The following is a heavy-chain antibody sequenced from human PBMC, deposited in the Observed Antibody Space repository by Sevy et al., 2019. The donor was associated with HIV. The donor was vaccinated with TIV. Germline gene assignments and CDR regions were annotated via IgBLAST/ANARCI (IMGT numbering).Heavy chain of an antibody. Sequence: GGSLRLSCAASGFTFSSYSMNWVRQAPGKGLEWVSSISSSSSYIYYADSVKGRFTISRDKAKNSLYLQMNSLRAEDTAVYYCAREAAGNYYYGMDVWGQGTTVTVSS. CDR2: ISSSSSYI. D-gene: IGHD6-13*01. CDR1: GFTFSSYS. CDR3: AREAAGNYYYGMDV. J-gene: IGHJ6*02. V-gene: IGHV3-21*01.